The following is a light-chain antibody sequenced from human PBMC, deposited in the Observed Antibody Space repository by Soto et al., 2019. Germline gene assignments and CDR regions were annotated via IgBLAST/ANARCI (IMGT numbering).Light chain of an antibody. V-gene: IGKV3-11*01. CDR2: DAS. CDR3: QHYSNYPMYT. CDR1: QSVSSY. Sequence: EIVLTQSPATLSLSPGERATLSCRASQSVSSYLAWYQQKPGQAPRLLIYDASNRATGIPARFSGSGSGTDFTLTISSLEPEDFATYYCQHYSNYPMYTFGQGTKLEIK. J-gene: IGKJ2*01.